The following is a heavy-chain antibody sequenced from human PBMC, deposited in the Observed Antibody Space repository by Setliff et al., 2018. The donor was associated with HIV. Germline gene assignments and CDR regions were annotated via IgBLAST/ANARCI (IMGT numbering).Heavy chain of an antibody. Sequence: SETLSLTCAVSNYSISSGYYWSWIRQPPGKGLEWIGYIYYSGSTKYNPSLKSRVTISVDTSKNQFSLKLTSVTAADTALYYCAREGAGESWDAFDIWGQGTMVTVSS. V-gene: IGHV4-61*01. J-gene: IGHJ3*02. CDR2: IYYSGST. CDR1: NYSISSGYY. CDR3: AREGAGESWDAFDI. D-gene: IGHD3-16*01.